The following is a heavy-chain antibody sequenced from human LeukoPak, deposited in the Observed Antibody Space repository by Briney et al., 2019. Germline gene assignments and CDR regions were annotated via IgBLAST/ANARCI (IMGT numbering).Heavy chain of an antibody. CDR3: ARRRGSLYSFDY. CDR2: IYPDDSDV. D-gene: IGHD3-10*02. J-gene: IGHJ4*02. CDR1: RSTFNTNW. V-gene: IGHV5-51*01. Sequence: GESLQISCNGSRSTFNTNWIAWVRQKPGKGLEWMGVIYPDDSDVRYNPSFEGLVTISADKSSSAVSQHWSSLRASDSAMYYCARRRGSLYSFDYWGQGTLVTVSS.